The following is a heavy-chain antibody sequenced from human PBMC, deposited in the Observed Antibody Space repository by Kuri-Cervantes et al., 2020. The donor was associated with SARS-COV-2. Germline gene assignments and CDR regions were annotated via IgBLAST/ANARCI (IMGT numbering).Heavy chain of an antibody. CDR2: ISSSSSYI. D-gene: IGHD2-2*01. Sequence: GGSLRLSCAASGFTFSSYSMNWVRQAPGKGLEWVSSISSSSSYIYYADSVKGRFTISRDNAKNSLYLQMNSLRAEDTAVYYCARHEGVPAAFRLNWFDPWGQGTLVTVSS. V-gene: IGHV3-21*01. CDR3: ARHEGVPAAFRLNWFDP. J-gene: IGHJ5*02. CDR1: GFTFSSYS.